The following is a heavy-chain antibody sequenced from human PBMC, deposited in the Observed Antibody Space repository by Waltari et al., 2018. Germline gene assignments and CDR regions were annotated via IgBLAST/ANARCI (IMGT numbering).Heavy chain of an antibody. V-gene: IGHV4-34*01. J-gene: IGHJ4*02. CDR1: GGSFSGYY. CDR3: AGGRNYDFWSGSQAPNFDY. CDR2: YNLSAST. D-gene: IGHD3-3*01. Sequence: QVQLQQWGAGLLKPSETLSLTCAVYGGSFSGYYWSWIRQPPGKGLEWIGEYNLSASTNDNPSFKSGVTISVDTSKNQFSLKLSSVTAADTVVYYCAGGRNYDFWSGSQAPNFDYWGQGTLVTVSS.